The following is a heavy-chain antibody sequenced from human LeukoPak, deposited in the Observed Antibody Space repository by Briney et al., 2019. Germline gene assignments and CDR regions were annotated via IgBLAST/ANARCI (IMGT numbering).Heavy chain of an antibody. V-gene: IGHV4-4*07. Sequence: SETLSLTCTVSGGSISSCYWSWIRQPAGKGLEWIGRIYTSGSTNYNPSLKSRVTISVDTSKSQFSLKLSSVTAADTAVYYCASSTVVTSYYYYGMDVWGQGTTVTVSS. CDR1: GGSISSCY. D-gene: IGHD4-23*01. CDR2: IYTSGST. CDR3: ASSTVVTSYYYYGMDV. J-gene: IGHJ6*02.